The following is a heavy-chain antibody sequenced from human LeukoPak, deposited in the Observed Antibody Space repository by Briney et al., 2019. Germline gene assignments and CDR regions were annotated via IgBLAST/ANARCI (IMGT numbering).Heavy chain of an antibody. CDR1: GYSFTSYG. CDR2: ISAYNGNT. CDR3: ARHRPAEAFDI. V-gene: IGHV1-18*01. J-gene: IGHJ3*02. D-gene: IGHD1-14*01. Sequence: GESLKISCKGSGYSFTSYGISWVRQAPGQGLEWMGWISAYNGNTNYAQKLQGRVTMTTDTSTSTAYMELRSLRSDDTAVYYCARHRPAEAFDIWGQGTMVTVSS.